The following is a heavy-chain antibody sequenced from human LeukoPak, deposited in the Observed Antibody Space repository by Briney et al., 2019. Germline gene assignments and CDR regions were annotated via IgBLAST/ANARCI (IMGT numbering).Heavy chain of an antibody. CDR3: ARRRFGEFHDY. CDR2: IYYSGST. Sequence: PSETVSLTCTVSGGSISSYYWSWIRQPPGKGLEWIGYIYYSGSTNYNPSLKSRVTISVVTSKNQFSLKLSSVTAADTAVYYCARRRFGEFHDYWGQGTLVTVSS. V-gene: IGHV4-59*01. D-gene: IGHD3-10*01. CDR1: GGSISSYY. J-gene: IGHJ4*02.